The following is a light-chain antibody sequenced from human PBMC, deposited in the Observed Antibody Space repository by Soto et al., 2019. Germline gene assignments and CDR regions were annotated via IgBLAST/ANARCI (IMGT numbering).Light chain of an antibody. CDR2: EVS. V-gene: IGLV2-14*01. Sequence: QSVLTQPASVSGSPGQSITISCTGTSSDVGGYNYVSWHQQHPGKAPKLMIYEVSNRPSGVSNRFSGSKSGNTASLTISGLQAEDEADYYCSSYTSINTWVFGGGTKLTVL. CDR3: SSYTSINTWV. J-gene: IGLJ3*02. CDR1: SSDVGGYNY.